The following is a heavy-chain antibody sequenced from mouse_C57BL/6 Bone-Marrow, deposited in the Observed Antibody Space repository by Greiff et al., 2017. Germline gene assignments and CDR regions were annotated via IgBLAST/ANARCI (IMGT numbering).Heavy chain of an antibody. V-gene: IGHV1-50*01. D-gene: IGHD1-1*01. CDR1: GYTFTSYW. Sequence: QVQLQQPGAELVKPGASVKLSCKASGYTFTSYWMQWVKQRPGQGLEWIGEIDPSDSYTNYNQKFKGKATLTVDTSSSTAYMQLSSLTSADSAVYYCASGGDYGSSSYFDYWGQGTTLTVSS. CDR3: ASGGDYGSSSYFDY. J-gene: IGHJ2*01. CDR2: IDPSDSYT.